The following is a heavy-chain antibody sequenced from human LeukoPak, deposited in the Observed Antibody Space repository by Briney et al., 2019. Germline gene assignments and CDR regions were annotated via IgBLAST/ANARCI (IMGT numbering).Heavy chain of an antibody. J-gene: IGHJ4*01. CDR3: ARRAYCSSTSCAFDY. Sequence: PGGSLRLSCAASGFTFSSYSMNWVRQAPGKGLEWVSSISSSSSYIYYADSVKGRFTISRDNAKNSLYLQMNSLRAEDTAVYYCARRAYCSSTSCAFDYWGHGTLVTVSS. D-gene: IGHD2-2*01. CDR2: ISSSSSYI. CDR1: GFTFSSYS. V-gene: IGHV3-21*01.